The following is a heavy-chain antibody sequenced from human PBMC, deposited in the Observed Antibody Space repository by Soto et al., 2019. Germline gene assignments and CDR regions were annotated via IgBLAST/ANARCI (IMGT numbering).Heavy chain of an antibody. V-gene: IGHV6-1*01. D-gene: IGHD2-15*01. J-gene: IGHJ6*02. CDR1: GDSVSINSAA. Sequence: SQTLSLTCAISGDSVSINSAAWNWVRQSPSRGLEWLGRTYYRSKWYDDYAVSVKSRITINPDTSKNQFSLHLKSVTPEDTAVYYCARGAGRGYCSGNTCYSPYNYYGMDVWGQGTTVTVSS. CDR2: TYYRSKWYD. CDR3: ARGAGRGYCSGNTCYSPYNYYGMDV.